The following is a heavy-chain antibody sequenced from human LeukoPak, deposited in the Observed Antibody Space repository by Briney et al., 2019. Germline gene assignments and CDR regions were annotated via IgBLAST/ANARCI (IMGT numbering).Heavy chain of an antibody. CDR1: GYTFTSYY. CDR3: AREAQGGYDSDDYFDY. D-gene: IGHD5-12*01. J-gene: IGHJ4*02. V-gene: IGHV1-46*01. Sequence: ASVKVSCKASGYTFTSYYMHWVRQAPGQGLEWMGIINPSGGSTSYAQKFQGRVTMTRDTSTSTVYMELSSLRSEDTAVYYCAREAQGGYDSDDYFDYWGQGTLVTVSS. CDR2: INPSGGST.